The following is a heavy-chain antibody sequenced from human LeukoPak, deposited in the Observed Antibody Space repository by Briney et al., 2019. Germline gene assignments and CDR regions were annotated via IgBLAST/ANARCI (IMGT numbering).Heavy chain of an antibody. D-gene: IGHD5-18*01. CDR2: LKQDGSEK. CDR1: AFTLNAYA. V-gene: IGHV3-7*01. CDR3: ARDNYDSYGYSDYYYGMDV. Sequence: GGSLRLSCAASAFTLNAYAMHWVRQAPGKGLEWVANLKQDGSEKYYVDSVKGRFTISRDNAKNSLYLQMNSLRAEDTAVYYCARDNYDSYGYSDYYYGMDVWGQGTTVTVSS. J-gene: IGHJ6*02.